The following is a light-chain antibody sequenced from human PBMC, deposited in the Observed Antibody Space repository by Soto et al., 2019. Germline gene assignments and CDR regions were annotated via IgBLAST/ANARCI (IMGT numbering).Light chain of an antibody. CDR2: DVS. V-gene: IGLV2-11*01. CDR1: SSNVGGYNY. Sequence: QSALTQPRSVSGSPGQSVTISCAGTSSNVGGYNYVSWYQHHPGKAPKLIIYDVSERPSGVPDRFFGSKSGNTASLTISGLQADDEADYYCCSYAGTYSWVFGGGTKLTVL. CDR3: CSYAGTYSWV. J-gene: IGLJ3*02.